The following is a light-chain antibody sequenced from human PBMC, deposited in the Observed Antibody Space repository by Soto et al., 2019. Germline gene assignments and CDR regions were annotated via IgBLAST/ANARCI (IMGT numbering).Light chain of an antibody. Sequence: EIVMTQSPATLSVSPGERATLSCRASQSVGTDLAWYQQKPGQGPRLLIYGASTRFSGVPARFSGSGSGTDFTLTIDSLQSEDFAVYYCQQYGSSPWTFGQGTKVEIK. CDR2: GAS. CDR1: QSVGTD. J-gene: IGKJ1*01. V-gene: IGKV3-15*01. CDR3: QQYGSSPWT.